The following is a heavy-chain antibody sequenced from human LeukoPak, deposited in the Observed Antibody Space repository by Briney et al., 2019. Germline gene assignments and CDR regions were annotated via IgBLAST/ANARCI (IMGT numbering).Heavy chain of an antibody. V-gene: IGHV3-21*04. CDR1: GFTFSSYS. CDR2: ISSSSSYI. J-gene: IGHJ4*02. D-gene: IGHD5-24*01. Sequence: GGSLRLSCAASGFTFSSYSMNWVRQAPGKGLEWVSSISSSSSYIYYADSVKGRFTISRDNAKNSLYLQMNSLRAEDTAIYYCAKSGSNRFDYWGQGTLVTVSS. CDR3: AKSGSNRFDY.